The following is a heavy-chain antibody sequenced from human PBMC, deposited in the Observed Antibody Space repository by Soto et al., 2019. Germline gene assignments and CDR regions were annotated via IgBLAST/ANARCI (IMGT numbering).Heavy chain of an antibody. Sequence: TLSLTCAVSGGSISSGGYSWSWIRQPPGKGLEWIGYIYHSGSTYYNPSLKSRVTISVDRSKNQFSLKLSSVTAADTAVYYCARSTYYDILTGAPPYNWFDPWGQGTLVTVSS. CDR3: ARSTYYDILTGAPPYNWFDP. D-gene: IGHD3-9*01. J-gene: IGHJ5*02. V-gene: IGHV4-30-2*01. CDR1: GGSISSGGYS. CDR2: IYHSGST.